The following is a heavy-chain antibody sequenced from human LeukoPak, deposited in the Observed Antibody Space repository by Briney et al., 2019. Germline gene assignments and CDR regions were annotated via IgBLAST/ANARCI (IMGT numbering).Heavy chain of an antibody. CDR3: VGGPEAFDI. J-gene: IGHJ3*02. Sequence: SETLSLTCTVSGGSISSGDYYWGWIRQPPGKGLEWIGSIYHSGSTYYNPSLKSRVTVSVDTSKNQFSLKLSSVTAADTAVYYCVGGPEAFDIWGHGTMVTVSS. D-gene: IGHD3-10*01. V-gene: IGHV4-39*07. CDR2: IYHSGST. CDR1: GGSISSGDYY.